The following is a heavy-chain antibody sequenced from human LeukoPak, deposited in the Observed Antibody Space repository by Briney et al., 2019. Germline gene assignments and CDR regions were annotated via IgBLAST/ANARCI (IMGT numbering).Heavy chain of an antibody. CDR3: ARASQYYDILTGYPVFDY. J-gene: IGHJ4*02. CDR2: IYYSGST. V-gene: IGHV4-31*03. CDR1: GGSISSGGYY. Sequence: SETLYLTCTVSGGSISSGGYYWSWIRQRPGKGLEWIGYIYYSGSTYYNPSLKSRVTISVDTSKNQFSLKLSSVTAADTAVYYCARASQYYDILTGYPVFDYWGQGTLVTVSS. D-gene: IGHD3-9*01.